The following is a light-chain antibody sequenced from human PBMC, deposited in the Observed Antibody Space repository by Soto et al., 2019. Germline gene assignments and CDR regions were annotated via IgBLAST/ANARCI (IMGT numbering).Light chain of an antibody. CDR1: QGISSA. Sequence: AIQLTQSPSSLSVSVGDRVTITCRASQGISSALAWYQHKPGRAPRLLIYDASSLQSGVSSRFSGSGSGTHFPLSISSLQPEDFATYYFQQFQRYALTFGGGTKLEIK. V-gene: IGKV1-13*02. J-gene: IGKJ4*01. CDR3: QQFQRYALT. CDR2: DAS.